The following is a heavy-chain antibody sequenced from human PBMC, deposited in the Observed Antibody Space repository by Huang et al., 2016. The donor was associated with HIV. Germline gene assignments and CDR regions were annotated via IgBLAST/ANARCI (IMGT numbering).Heavy chain of an antibody. CDR2: GMPLYGSA. CDR3: AKVAAGQPFHFYYYMDA. CDR1: GGTFTKYA. D-gene: IGHD3-3*02. Sequence: QVNLVQSGAEVRKPGSSVKVSCKASGGTFTKYALSWVRQAPGQGLEGMGEGMPLYGSAEYAEKVQDRVTLTADGATNTAYVELDRLTSEDTAVYYCAKVAAGQPFHFYYYMDAWGDGTTVIVSS. V-gene: IGHV1-69*13. J-gene: IGHJ6*03.